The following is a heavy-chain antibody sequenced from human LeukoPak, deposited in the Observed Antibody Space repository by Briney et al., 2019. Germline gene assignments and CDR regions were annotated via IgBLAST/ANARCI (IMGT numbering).Heavy chain of an antibody. J-gene: IGHJ4*02. CDR3: ARDCRSDDSCGLGGFDY. CDR1: GFTFSSYS. Sequence: GGSLRLSCAASGFTFSSYSMNWVRQAPGKGLEWVSYISSSSSTIYYADSVKGRFTISRDNAKNSLYLQMNSLRDEDTAVYYCARDCRSDDSCGLGGFDYWGQGTLVTVSS. D-gene: IGHD3-22*01. CDR2: ISSSSSTI. V-gene: IGHV3-48*02.